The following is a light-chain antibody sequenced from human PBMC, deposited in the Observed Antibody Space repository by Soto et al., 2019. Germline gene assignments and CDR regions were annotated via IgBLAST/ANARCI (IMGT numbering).Light chain of an antibody. J-gene: IGLJ2*01. CDR2: EVS. CDR1: SSDVGGYNY. Sequence: QSVLTQPASVSGSPGQSITISCTGTSSDVGGYNYVSWYQQHPGKAPKLMIYEVSNRPSGVSNRFSGSKSGNTASLTISGLQDDDEADDYCRSYTSSSTVVFGGGPQLTVL. V-gene: IGLV2-14*01. CDR3: RSYTSSSTVV.